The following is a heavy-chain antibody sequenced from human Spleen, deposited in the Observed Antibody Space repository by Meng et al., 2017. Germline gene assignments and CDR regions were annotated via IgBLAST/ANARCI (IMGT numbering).Heavy chain of an antibody. Sequence: RLPESGPGVVRPSETLSLTCPVSGGSVSSSSNYWSWIRQPPGKGLEWIGYIYHSGSTNYNPSLKSRVTISVDTSKNQFSLRLSSVTAADTAVYYCARGIRFLEWLGWFDPWGQGTLVTVSS. V-gene: IGHV4-61*01. J-gene: IGHJ5*02. CDR3: ARGIRFLEWLGWFDP. CDR2: IYHSGST. CDR1: GGSVSSSSNY. D-gene: IGHD3-3*01.